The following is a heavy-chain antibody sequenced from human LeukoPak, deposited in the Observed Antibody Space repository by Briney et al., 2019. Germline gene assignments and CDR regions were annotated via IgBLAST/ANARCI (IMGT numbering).Heavy chain of an antibody. D-gene: IGHD2-2*01. V-gene: IGHV1-18*01. J-gene: IGHJ4*02. CDR1: GYTFTSYG. Sequence: GASVTVSCKASGYTFTSYGISWVRQAPGQGLEWMGWISAYNGNTNYAQKLQGRVTMTTDTSTSTAYMELRSLRADDTAVYYCARESRAGCSSTSCYPFYWGQGTLVTVSS. CDR2: ISAYNGNT. CDR3: ARESRAGCSSTSCYPFY.